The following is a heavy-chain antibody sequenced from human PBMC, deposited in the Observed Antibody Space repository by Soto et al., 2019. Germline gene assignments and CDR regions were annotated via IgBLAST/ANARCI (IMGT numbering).Heavy chain of an antibody. V-gene: IGHV3-20*04. CDR3: VRALSGHDHFFDS. D-gene: IGHD5-12*01. Sequence: GGSLRRSCTASGFNFDDYGMAWVRQFPGKGLEWVSGVNWNGGNSGYADSVKGRFTISRDNIKNTLYLHMNSLRAGDTAFYYCVRALSGHDHFFDSWGLGTLVTVSS. CDR2: VNWNGGNS. J-gene: IGHJ4*02. CDR1: GFNFDDYG.